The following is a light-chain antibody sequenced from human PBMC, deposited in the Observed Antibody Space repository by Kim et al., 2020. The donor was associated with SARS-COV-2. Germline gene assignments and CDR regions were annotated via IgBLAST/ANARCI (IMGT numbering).Light chain of an antibody. Sequence: VTISCAGSSSNIGAGDDVHWYQKLPGTAPKLLISANNNRPAGVPDRFSGSRSVTSASLAITGLQAEDGADYYCQSYDSSLSVVVFGGGTQLTVL. V-gene: IGLV1-40*01. CDR1: SSNIGAGDD. J-gene: IGLJ2*01. CDR2: ANN. CDR3: QSYDSSLSVVV.